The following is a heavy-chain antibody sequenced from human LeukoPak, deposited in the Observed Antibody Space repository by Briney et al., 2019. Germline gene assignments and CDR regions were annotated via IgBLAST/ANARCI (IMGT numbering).Heavy chain of an antibody. Sequence: SETLSLTCTVSGGSINSHYWTWLRQPPGKGLEWIGYIYYTGSTKYNPSLQSRAFISVDTSKNQFSLKLSSVTAADTAVYFCARHSPIYCSTTSCTVFDVWGQGTTVTVSS. J-gene: IGHJ6*02. V-gene: IGHV4-59*08. D-gene: IGHD2-2*01. CDR1: GGSINSHY. CDR3: ARHSPIYCSTTSCTVFDV. CDR2: IYYTGST.